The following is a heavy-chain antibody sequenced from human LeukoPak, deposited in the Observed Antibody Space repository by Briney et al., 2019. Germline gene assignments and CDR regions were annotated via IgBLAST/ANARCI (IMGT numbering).Heavy chain of an antibody. J-gene: IGHJ2*01. CDR3: ARGPGAVVPAAIRRGYFDL. CDR2: FNHSGST. Sequence: PSETLSLTCAVYGGSFSGYYWSWIRQPPGNGLEWIGEFNHSGSTNYNPSLKSRVTISVDTSKNQFSLKLSSVTAADTAVYYCARGPGAVVPAAIRRGYFDLWGRGTLVTVSS. V-gene: IGHV4-34*01. CDR1: GGSFSGYY. D-gene: IGHD2-2*01.